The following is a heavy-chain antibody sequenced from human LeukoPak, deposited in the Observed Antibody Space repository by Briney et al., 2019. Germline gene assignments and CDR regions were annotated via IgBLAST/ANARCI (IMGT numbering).Heavy chain of an antibody. CDR3: ARDLTYGGKRGYYFDY. Sequence: GGSLRLSCEASGFAFGSYAMHWVRQAPGRGLEWVAVISHDGDNTNSGESVRGRFTLSRDNLKNTLYLQMNSLRGEDTALYYCARDLTYGGKRGYYFDYWGQGTLVTVSS. V-gene: IGHV3-30-3*01. CDR2: ISHDGDNT. J-gene: IGHJ4*02. CDR1: GFAFGSYA. D-gene: IGHD4-23*01.